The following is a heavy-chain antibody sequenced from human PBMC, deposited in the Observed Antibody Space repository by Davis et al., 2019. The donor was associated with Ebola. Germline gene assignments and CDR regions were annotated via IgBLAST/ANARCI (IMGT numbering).Heavy chain of an antibody. CDR1: GFTFSSYS. V-gene: IGHV3-21*01. CDR2: ISSSSSYI. Sequence: GGSLRLSCAASGFTFSSYSMNWVRQAPGKGLEWVSSISSSSSYIYYADSVRGRFTISRDNSKKTLYLQMNSLRSDDTAVYYCARVHSETYLDSGYFDFWGQGTLVSVSS. CDR3: ARVHSETYLDSGYFDF. J-gene: IGHJ4*02. D-gene: IGHD6-13*01.